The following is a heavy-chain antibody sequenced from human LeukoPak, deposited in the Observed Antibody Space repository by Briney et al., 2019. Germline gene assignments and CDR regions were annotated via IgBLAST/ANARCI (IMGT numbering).Heavy chain of an antibody. CDR3: ARHLSGVTGYTYGRGIDY. J-gene: IGHJ4*02. CDR1: GFTFSSYW. D-gene: IGHD5-18*01. V-gene: IGHV3-7*01. Sequence: GGSLRLSCAASGFTFSSYWMSWVRQAPGKGLEWVANIKKDGSEKFYVDSVRGRFTISRDNAKTSLYLQMIGLRAEGTAVYYCARHLSGVTGYTYGRGIDYWGQGTLVSVSS. CDR2: IKKDGSEK.